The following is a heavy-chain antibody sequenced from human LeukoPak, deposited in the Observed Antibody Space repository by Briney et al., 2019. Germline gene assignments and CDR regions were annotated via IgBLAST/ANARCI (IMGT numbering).Heavy chain of an antibody. CDR3: ARGGSGWYGNWFDP. CDR1: GYTFTSYD. CDR2: INPNSGGT. Sequence: ASVKVSCKASGYTFTSYDINWVRQATGQGLEWMGWINPNSGGTNYAQKFQGRVTMTRDTSISTAYMELSRLRSDDTAVYYCARGGSGWYGNWFDPWGQGTLVTVSS. V-gene: IGHV1-2*02. J-gene: IGHJ5*02. D-gene: IGHD6-19*01.